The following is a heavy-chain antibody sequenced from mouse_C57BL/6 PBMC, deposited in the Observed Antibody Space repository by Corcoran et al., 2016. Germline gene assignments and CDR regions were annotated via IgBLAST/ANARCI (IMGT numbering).Heavy chain of an antibody. CDR2: ISYDGSN. CDR3: ASPPWFAY. CDR1: GYSITSGYY. Sequence: DVQLQESGPGLVKPSQSLSLTCSVTGYSITSGYYWNWIRQFPGNKLEWMGYISYDGSNNYNPSLKNRISITRDTSKNQFFLKLNSVTTEDTATYYCASPPWFAYWGQGTLVTVSA. V-gene: IGHV3-6*01. J-gene: IGHJ3*01.